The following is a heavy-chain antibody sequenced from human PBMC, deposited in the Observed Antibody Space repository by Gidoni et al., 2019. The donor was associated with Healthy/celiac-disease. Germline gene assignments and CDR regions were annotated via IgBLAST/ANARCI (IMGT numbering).Heavy chain of an antibody. D-gene: IGHD3-9*01. Sequence: EVQLVESGGGLVQPGGSLRLSCAASGFTVSSNYMSWVRQAPGKGLECVSVIYSGGSTYYADSVKGRFTISRHNSKNTLYLQMNSLRAEDTAVYYCARAGVNYDILTGYSRVHYYYGMDVWGQGTTVTVSS. CDR3: ARAGVNYDILTGYSRVHYYYGMDV. CDR2: IYSGGST. J-gene: IGHJ6*02. V-gene: IGHV3-53*04. CDR1: GFTVSSNY.